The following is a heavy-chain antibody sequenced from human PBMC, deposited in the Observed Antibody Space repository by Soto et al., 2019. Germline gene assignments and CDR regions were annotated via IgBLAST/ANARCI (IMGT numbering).Heavy chain of an antibody. D-gene: IGHD3-10*01. CDR1: GGSISSSSYY. J-gene: IGHJ5*02. CDR3: ARRLSSLLCFGQLSIGNNWLDP. V-gene: IGHV4-39*01. CDR2: IYYSGST. Sequence: SETLSLTCTVSGGSISSSSYYWGWIRQPPGKGLEWIGSIYYSGSTYYNPSLKSRVTISVDTSKNQFSLKLSSVTAADTAVYYCARRLSSLLCFGQLSIGNNWLDPWGQGTLVTVSS.